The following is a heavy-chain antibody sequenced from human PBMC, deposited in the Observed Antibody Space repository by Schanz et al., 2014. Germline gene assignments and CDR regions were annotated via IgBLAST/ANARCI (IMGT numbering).Heavy chain of an antibody. J-gene: IGHJ4*02. CDR1: GFTFRGHA. CDR3: AKSYDTSGYSGFDY. V-gene: IGHV3-30*04. Sequence: QVQLVESGGGVVQPGTSLRLSCAASGFTFRGHAMHWVRQAPGQGLEKVAVTSTDGTKTYYAASVRGRFTISRDNSKNTLYLQMNSLRTEDTAVYFCAKSYDTSGYSGFDYWGQGTLVTVSS. D-gene: IGHD3-22*01. CDR2: TSTDGTKT.